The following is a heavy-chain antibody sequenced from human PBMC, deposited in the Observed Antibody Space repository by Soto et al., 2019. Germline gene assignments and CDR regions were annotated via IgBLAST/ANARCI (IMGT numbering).Heavy chain of an antibody. CDR3: AASGDSGDAFDI. CDR1: GFTFTSSA. D-gene: IGHD5-12*01. V-gene: IGHV1-58*01. CDR2: IVVGSGNT. Sequence: SVKVSCKASGFTFTSSAVQWVRQARGQRLEWIGWIVVGSGNTNYAQKFQERVTITRDMSTSTAYMELSSLRSEDTAVYYCAASGDSGDAFDIWGQGTMVTVSS. J-gene: IGHJ3*02.